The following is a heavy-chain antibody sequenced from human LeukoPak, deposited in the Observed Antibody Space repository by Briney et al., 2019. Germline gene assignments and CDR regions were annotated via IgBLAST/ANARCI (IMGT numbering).Heavy chain of an antibody. J-gene: IGHJ4*02. CDR1: GFTFSSYS. V-gene: IGHV3-21*01. CDR3: ASRSQYYYDSSGYYPGDY. CDR2: ISSSSSYI. Sequence: GGSLRLSCAASGFTFSSYSMNWVRQAPGKGLEWVSSISSSSSYIYYADSVKGRFTISRDNAKNSLYLQMNSLRAEDTAVYHCASRSQYYYDSSGYYPGDYWGQGTLVTVSS. D-gene: IGHD3-22*01.